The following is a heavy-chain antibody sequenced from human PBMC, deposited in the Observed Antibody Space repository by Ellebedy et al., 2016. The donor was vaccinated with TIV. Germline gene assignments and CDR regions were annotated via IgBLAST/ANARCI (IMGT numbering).Heavy chain of an antibody. Sequence: GESLKISCAVSGFTFNYHAIQWVRQAPGKGLEWVAVISRDGNTKYYADSVRGRFTISRDSSKNTMTLEINSLRPEDTAVYYCANLPERYCSGGTCSYSWGQGTLVTVSS. CDR2: ISRDGNTK. V-gene: IGHV3-30-3*01. CDR1: GFTFNYHA. CDR3: ANLPERYCSGGTCSYS. D-gene: IGHD2-15*01. J-gene: IGHJ4*02.